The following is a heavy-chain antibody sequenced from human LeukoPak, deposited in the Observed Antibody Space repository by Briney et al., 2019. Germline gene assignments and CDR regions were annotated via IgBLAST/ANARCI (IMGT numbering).Heavy chain of an antibody. Sequence: GGSLRLSCAASGFTVSSNYMSWVRQAPGKGLEWVSVIYSGGSTYYADSVKGRFTISRDNSKNTLFLQMNSLRADDTAVYYCAPATIAAATGHHFYYGMGVWGQGTTVTVSS. CDR2: IYSGGST. J-gene: IGHJ6*02. V-gene: IGHV3-66*01. D-gene: IGHD6-25*01. CDR3: APATIAAATGHHFYYGMGV. CDR1: GFTVSSNY.